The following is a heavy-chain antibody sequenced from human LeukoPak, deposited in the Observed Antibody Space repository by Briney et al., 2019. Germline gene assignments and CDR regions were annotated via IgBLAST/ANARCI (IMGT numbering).Heavy chain of an antibody. V-gene: IGHV3-30-3*01. CDR2: ISYDGSNK. CDR3: ARGRLLRFLEWLSHFDY. J-gene: IGHJ4*02. D-gene: IGHD3-3*01. CDR1: GFTFSSYA. Sequence: PGGSLRLSCAASGFTFSSYAMHWVRQAPGKGLEWVAVISYDGSNKYYADSVKGRFTISRDNSKNTLYLQMNSLRAEDTAVYYCARGRLLRFLEWLSHFDYWGQGTLVTVSS.